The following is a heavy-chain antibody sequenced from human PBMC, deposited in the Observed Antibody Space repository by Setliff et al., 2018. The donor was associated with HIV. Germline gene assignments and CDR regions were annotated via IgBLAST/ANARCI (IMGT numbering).Heavy chain of an antibody. D-gene: IGHD3-22*01. Sequence: SETLSLTCAVYGGSFSDHYWSWIRQPPGKGLEWIGYIYNSGTTNYNPSLKSRVTMSVHTSKNQLSLNLRSVTAADTAVYFCARHFTYDTTSSVTGYGLDVWGQGTTVTVSS. CDR1: GGSFSDHY. V-gene: IGHV4-34*11. CDR2: IYNSGTT. CDR3: ARHFTYDTTSSVTGYGLDV. J-gene: IGHJ6*02.